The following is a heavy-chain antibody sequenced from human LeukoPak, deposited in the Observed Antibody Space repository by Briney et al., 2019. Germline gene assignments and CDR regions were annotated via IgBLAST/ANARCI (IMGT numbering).Heavy chain of an antibody. V-gene: IGHV3-7*01. CDR3: ARGGELLRPADY. J-gene: IGHJ4*02. CDR1: GFTFSTYW. CDR2: MNQDGSEK. D-gene: IGHD1-26*01. Sequence: GGSLRLSCAASGFTFSTYWMSWVRQAPGKGLEWVANMNQDGSEKYYVDSVKGRFTISRDNAKNSLYLQMNNLRPEDTAVYYCARGGELLRPADYWGQGTLVTVSS.